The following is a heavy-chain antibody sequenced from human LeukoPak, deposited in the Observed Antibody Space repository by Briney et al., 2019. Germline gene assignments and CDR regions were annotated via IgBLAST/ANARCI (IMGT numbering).Heavy chain of an antibody. V-gene: IGHV1-8*01. CDR2: MNPNSSNT. CDR3: ARGLVGAAARLVY. J-gene: IGHJ4*02. D-gene: IGHD6-6*01. CDR1: GYTFSTYD. Sequence: ASVKVSCKASGYTFSTYDINWVRQASGQGLEWMGWMNPNSSNTGYAQKFQGRVTMTRSTSINTAYMELSSLKSDDTAVYYCARGLVGAAARLVYWGQGTLVTVSS.